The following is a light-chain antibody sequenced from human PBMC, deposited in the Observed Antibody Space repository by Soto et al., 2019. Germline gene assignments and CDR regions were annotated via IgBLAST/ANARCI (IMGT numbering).Light chain of an antibody. CDR1: SSDVGGYNY. CDR2: EVT. Sequence: QSALTQPPSASGSPGQSVTISCTGSSSDVGGYNYVSWYQHHPCKAPKLMIYEVTKRPSGVPDRFSGSKSGNTASLTVSGLQGEDEADYFCSSYAGSSVVFGGGTKLTVL. J-gene: IGLJ2*01. V-gene: IGLV2-8*01. CDR3: SSYAGSSVV.